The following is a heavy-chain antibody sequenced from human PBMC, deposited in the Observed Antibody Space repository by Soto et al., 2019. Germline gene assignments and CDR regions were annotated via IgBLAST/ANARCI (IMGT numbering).Heavy chain of an antibody. CDR3: ARDPVAVNYYYGMDV. D-gene: IGHD2-2*01. Sequence: VKVSCKASGGTFSSYAISWVRQAPGQGLEWMGGIIPIFGTANYAQKFQGRVTITADESTSTAYMELSSLRSEDTAVYYCARDPVAVNYYYGMDVWGQGTTVTVSS. CDR1: GGTFSSYA. V-gene: IGHV1-69*01. J-gene: IGHJ6*02. CDR2: IIPIFGTA.